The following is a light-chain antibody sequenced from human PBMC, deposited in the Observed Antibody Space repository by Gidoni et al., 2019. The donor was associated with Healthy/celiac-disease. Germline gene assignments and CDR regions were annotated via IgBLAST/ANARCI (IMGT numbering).Light chain of an antibody. V-gene: IGKV1-39*01. CDR2: AAS. J-gene: IGKJ1*01. CDR1: QSISSY. CDR3: QQSYSNPRT. Sequence: DVQVTASPSSMSASLGDRVTITCRESQSISSYLNWYQQKPGKAHKLLIYAASSLQSGVPSRFSGSGSGTDFTLTISCLQSEDFATYYCQQSYSNPRTFGQGTKVEIK.